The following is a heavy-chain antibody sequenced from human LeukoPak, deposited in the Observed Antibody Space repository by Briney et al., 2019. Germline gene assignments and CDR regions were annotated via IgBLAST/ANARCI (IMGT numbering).Heavy chain of an antibody. V-gene: IGHV3-30*01. Sequence: GRSLRLSCAASGFTFSSYAMHWVRQAPGKGLEWVAVISYDGSNKYYADSVKGRFTISRDNSKNTLYLQINSLRAEDTAVYYCARGHSNGYFDYWGQGTLVTVSS. CDR1: GFTFSSYA. D-gene: IGHD4-11*01. J-gene: IGHJ4*02. CDR2: ISYDGSNK. CDR3: ARGHSNGYFDY.